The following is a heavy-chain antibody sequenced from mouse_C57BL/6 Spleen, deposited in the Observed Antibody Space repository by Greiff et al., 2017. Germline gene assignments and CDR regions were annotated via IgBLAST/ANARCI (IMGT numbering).Heavy chain of an antibody. Sequence: QVQLQQPGAELVKPGASVKLSCKASGYTFTSYWMHWVKQRPGQGLEWIGMIHPNSGSTNYNEKFKSKATLTVDKSSSTAYMQLSSLTSEDSAVYYCARKRTPYGSSDEDYAMDYWGQGTSVTVSS. V-gene: IGHV1-64*01. J-gene: IGHJ4*01. CDR1: GYTFTSYW. D-gene: IGHD1-1*01. CDR2: IHPNSGST. CDR3: ARKRTPYGSSDEDYAMDY.